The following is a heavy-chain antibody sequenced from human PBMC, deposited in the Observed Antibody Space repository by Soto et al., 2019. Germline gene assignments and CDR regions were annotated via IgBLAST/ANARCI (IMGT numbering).Heavy chain of an antibody. CDR2: ISAYSGNT. V-gene: IGHV1-18*04. J-gene: IGHJ4*01. CDR3: ARVVKAGDFGDYGRYYFDY. D-gene: IGHD4-17*01. Sequence: QVQLVQSGAEVKKPGASVKVSCKASGYTFTTYGITWVRQARGQGLEWMGWISAYSGNTNYAQKLQGRLTVTTDTSTNTAYMDLRSLRSDDTAVYYCARVVKAGDFGDYGRYYFDYWGHGTLVTVSS. CDR1: GYTFTTYG.